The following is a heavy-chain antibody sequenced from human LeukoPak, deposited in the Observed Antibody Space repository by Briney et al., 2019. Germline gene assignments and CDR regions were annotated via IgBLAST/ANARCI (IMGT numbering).Heavy chain of an antibody. CDR1: GGSISNSGYY. J-gene: IGHJ4*02. CDR3: ARQVVAVAGTGYFDY. CDR2: IYYSGST. V-gene: IGHV4-39*01. Sequence: PSETLSLTCTVSGGSISNSGYYWGWIRQPPGKGLEWIGSIYYSGSTYYNASLKSRGTISVDTSKNQFSLKLNSVTAADTAVYFCARQVVAVAGTGYFDYWGQGTLVTVSS. D-gene: IGHD6-19*01.